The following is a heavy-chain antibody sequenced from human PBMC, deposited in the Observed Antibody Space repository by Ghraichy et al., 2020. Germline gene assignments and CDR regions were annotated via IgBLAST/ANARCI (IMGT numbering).Heavy chain of an antibody. CDR3: AKFARDWPNEYLQH. D-gene: IGHD3/OR15-3a*01. J-gene: IGHJ1*01. V-gene: IGHV3-23*01. CDR2: ITDNGGTT. CDR1: GFTFSSYR. Sequence: GGSLRLSCAASGFTFSSYRMNWVRQAPGKGLEWVSAITDNGGTTYDAESVKGRFTISRDNSKNTLFLQMNSLRGEDTAVYYCAKFARDWPNEYLQHWGQGALVTVSS.